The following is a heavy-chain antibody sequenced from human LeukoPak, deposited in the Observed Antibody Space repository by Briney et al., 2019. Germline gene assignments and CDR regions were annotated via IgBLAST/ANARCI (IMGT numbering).Heavy chain of an antibody. CDR3: ARLNDDYDRANFDY. D-gene: IGHD4-17*01. J-gene: IGHJ4*02. V-gene: IGHV3-53*01. CDR2: IYSGGGK. Sequence: GGSLRLSCAASGFTVRSNYMSWVRQAPGKGLEWVAVIYSGGGKYYADSVKGRFTISRDNAKNSLYLQMNSLRAEDTAVYYCARLNDDYDRANFDYWGQGTLVTVSS. CDR1: GFTVRSNY.